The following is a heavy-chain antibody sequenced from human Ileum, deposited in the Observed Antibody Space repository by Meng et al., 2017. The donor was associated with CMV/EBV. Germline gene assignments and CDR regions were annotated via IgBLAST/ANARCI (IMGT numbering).Heavy chain of an antibody. CDR3: AIYYGGVGGRGY. J-gene: IGHJ4*02. Sequence: ESGQGLMKALKTLSIPCRVSVDSISGDNYSRSWIRQPAGKGLEWIGQRHKNGNHNSNASLKSRVTISIDTSKNQFSLTLTSVTAADTAVYYCAIYYGGVGGRGYWAQGTLVTVSS. V-gene: IGHV4-61*02. CDR2: RHKNGNH. D-gene: IGHD2-21*01. CDR1: VDSISGDNYS.